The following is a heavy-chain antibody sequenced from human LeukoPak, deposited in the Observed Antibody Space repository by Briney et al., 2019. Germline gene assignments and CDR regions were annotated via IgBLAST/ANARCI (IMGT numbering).Heavy chain of an antibody. CDR3: ARGGPGDPLTLGYDY. V-gene: IGHV4-39*07. D-gene: IGHD3-16*01. CDR1: GGSISSSSYY. J-gene: IGHJ4*02. Sequence: SETLSLTCTVSGGSISSSSYYWGWIRQPPGKGLEWIGSIYYSGSTYYNPSLKSRVTISVDTSKNQFSLKLSSVTAADTAVYYCARGGPGDPLTLGYDYWGQGTLVTVSS. CDR2: IYYSGST.